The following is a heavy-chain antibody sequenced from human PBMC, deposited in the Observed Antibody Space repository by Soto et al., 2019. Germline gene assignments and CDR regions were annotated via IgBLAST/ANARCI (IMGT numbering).Heavy chain of an antibody. CDR2: ISAYNGNT. CDR1: GYTFASCG. J-gene: IGHJ5*02. Sequence: GVSLKVCCKASGYTFASCGISWVRQAPGQGLEWMGWISAYNGNTNYAQKLQGRVTMTTDTSTSTAYMELRSLRSDDTAVYYCARDKGYSSSSGRFDPWGQGTLVTVSS. D-gene: IGHD6-6*01. CDR3: ARDKGYSSSSGRFDP. V-gene: IGHV1-18*01.